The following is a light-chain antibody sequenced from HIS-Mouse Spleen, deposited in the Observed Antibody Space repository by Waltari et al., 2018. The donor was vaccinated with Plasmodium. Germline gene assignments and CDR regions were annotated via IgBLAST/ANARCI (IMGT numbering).Light chain of an antibody. CDR3: QQYNNWSFT. CDR2: GAS. J-gene: IGKJ3*01. V-gene: IGKV3-15*01. Sequence: EIVMPQSPATLPVSPGERATLSCRASQSVSSNLSWSQQKPGQAPRLLIYGASTRATGIPARFSGSGSGTEFTLTISSLQSEDFAVYYCQQYNNWSFTFGPGTKVDIK. CDR1: QSVSSN.